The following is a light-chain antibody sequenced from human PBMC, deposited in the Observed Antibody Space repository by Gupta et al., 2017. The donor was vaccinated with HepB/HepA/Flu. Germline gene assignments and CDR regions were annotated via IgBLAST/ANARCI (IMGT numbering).Light chain of an antibody. CDR2: DVS. CDR1: SSDVGGYNY. Sequence: QSALTQPASVSGSPGQSITIACTGTSSDVGGYNYVSWYQQHQGKAPKLMIYDVSNRPSGVSNRFSGSKSGNTASLTISGLQAEDEAYYYCSSYTSSSTLIFGGGTKLTVL. V-gene: IGLV2-14*03. J-gene: IGLJ2*01. CDR3: SSYTSSSTLI.